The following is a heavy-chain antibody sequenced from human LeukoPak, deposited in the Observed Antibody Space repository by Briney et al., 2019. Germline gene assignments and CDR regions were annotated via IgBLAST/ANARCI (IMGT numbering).Heavy chain of an antibody. CDR2: ISAYNGNT. CDR3: ARLQAHGSGSV. J-gene: IGHJ3*01. D-gene: IGHD3-10*01. V-gene: IGHV1-18*01. Sequence: GASVKVSCKASGYTFTSYGISWVRQAPGQGLEWMGWISAYNGNTNYAQKFQGRVTITTDESTSTAYMELSSLRSEDTAVYYCARLQAHGSGSVWGQGTMVTVSS. CDR1: GYTFTSYG.